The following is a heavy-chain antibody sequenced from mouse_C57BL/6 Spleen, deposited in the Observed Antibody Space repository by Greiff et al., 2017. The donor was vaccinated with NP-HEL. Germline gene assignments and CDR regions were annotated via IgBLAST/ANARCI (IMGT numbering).Heavy chain of an antibody. CDR2: IYPGSGST. CDR3: ARSPTYYGSSYEDY. D-gene: IGHD1-1*01. CDR1: GYTFTSYW. J-gene: IGHJ2*01. Sequence: VQLQQPGAELVKPGASVKMSCKASGYTFTSYWITWVKQRPGQGLEWIGDIYPGSGSTNYNEKFKSKATLTVDTSSSTAYMQLSSLTSEDSAVYYCARSPTYYGSSYEDYWGQGTTLTVSS. V-gene: IGHV1-55*01.